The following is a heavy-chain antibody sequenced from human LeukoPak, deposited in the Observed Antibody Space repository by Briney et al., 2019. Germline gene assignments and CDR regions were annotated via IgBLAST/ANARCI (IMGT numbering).Heavy chain of an antibody. J-gene: IGHJ4*02. V-gene: IGHV3-30*18. CDR2: ISCDGINT. D-gene: IGHD3-10*01. CDR3: ANDDARGFGEPSPYDY. Sequence: GGSLRLSCAASGFTFSSYWMHWVRQAPGKGLEWVAVISCDGINTHYVDSVKGRFTISKDNSKNTLYLQLNTLRPEDTAVCYCANDDARGFGEPSPYDYWGQGTRVIVSS. CDR1: GFTFSSYW.